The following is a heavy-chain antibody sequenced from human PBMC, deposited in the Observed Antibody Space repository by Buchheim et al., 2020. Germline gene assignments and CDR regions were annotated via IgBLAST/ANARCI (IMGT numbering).Heavy chain of an antibody. CDR1: GFSLSTSGVG. Sequence: QITLKESGPTLVKPTQTLTLTCTFSGFSLSTSGVGVGWIRQPPGKALEWLALIYWDDDKRYSPSLKSRLTITKDTSKNQVALTMTNMDPVDTATYYCAHGGLDFWSGYYNWFDPWGQGTL. D-gene: IGHD3-3*01. CDR2: IYWDDDK. V-gene: IGHV2-5*02. CDR3: AHGGLDFWSGYYNWFDP. J-gene: IGHJ5*02.